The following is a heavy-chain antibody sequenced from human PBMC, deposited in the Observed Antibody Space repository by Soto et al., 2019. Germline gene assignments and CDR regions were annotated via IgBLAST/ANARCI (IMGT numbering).Heavy chain of an antibody. D-gene: IGHD3-16*01. CDR2: IKSDGSST. J-gene: IGHJ4*02. V-gene: IGHV3-23*01. CDR3: AQLGLMTFSHKHYFNH. CDR1: GFSFDNYG. Sequence: EVQLLESGGDLVQPGGSLRLSCVGSGFSFDNYGMSWVRQAPGKGLEWVSAIKSDGSSTYYAASVKDRFTISRVNSKNTLYLQLNSLRAEDTAVYYCAQLGLMTFSHKHYFNHWGRGTLVTVSS.